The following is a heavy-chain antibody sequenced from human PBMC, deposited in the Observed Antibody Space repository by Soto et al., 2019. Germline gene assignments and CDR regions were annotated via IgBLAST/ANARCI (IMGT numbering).Heavy chain of an antibody. Sequence: QVHLAESGGGVVQPGRSLRLSCAGSGFTFSSYVMHWVRQAPGKGLEWVAVISNDGSYKYYADSLKGRFIISRDNSKNTLYLQMNSLRAEDTAVYYCAKDLYYYDSSLDDYWGQGTLVSVSS. D-gene: IGHD3-22*01. V-gene: IGHV3-30*18. J-gene: IGHJ4*02. CDR1: GFTFSSYV. CDR2: ISNDGSYK. CDR3: AKDLYYYDSSLDDY.